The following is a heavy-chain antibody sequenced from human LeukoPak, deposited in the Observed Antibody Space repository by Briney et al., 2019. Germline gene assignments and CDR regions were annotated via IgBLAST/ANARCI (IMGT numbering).Heavy chain of an antibody. CDR3: ARSVVTLYWYFDL. CDR1: GGSISGYY. D-gene: IGHD4-23*01. V-gene: IGHV4-59*01. CDR2: IYYSGST. J-gene: IGHJ2*01. Sequence: SETLSLTCTVSGGSISGYYYNWVRQPPGKGLEWIGYIYYSGSTNYNPSLKSRVTISLDTSKNQFSLKLSSVTTADTAVYYCARSVVTLYWYFDLWGRGTLVTVSS.